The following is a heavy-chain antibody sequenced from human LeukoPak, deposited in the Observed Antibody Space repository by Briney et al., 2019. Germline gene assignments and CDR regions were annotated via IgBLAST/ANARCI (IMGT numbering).Heavy chain of an antibody. V-gene: IGHV3-30-3*01. CDR1: GFTFSSYA. CDR2: ISYDGSNK. CDR3: ARDCSGGSCYDY. D-gene: IGHD2-15*01. Sequence: GGSLRLSCAASGFTFSSYAMHWVRQAPGKGLEWVAVISYDGSNKYYADSVKGRFTISRDNSKNTLYLQMNSLRAEDTAVYYCARDCSGGSCYDYWGQGTLVTVS. J-gene: IGHJ4*02.